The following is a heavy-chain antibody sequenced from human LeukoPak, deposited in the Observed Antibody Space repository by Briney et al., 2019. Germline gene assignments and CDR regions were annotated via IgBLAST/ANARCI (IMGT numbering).Heavy chain of an antibody. CDR1: GGSLNNYG. V-gene: IGHV1-69*06. J-gene: IGHJ4*02. D-gene: IGHD3/OR15-3a*01. Sequence: SVKVSCKASGGSLNNYGVSWLRQAPGQGLDWMGRIIPMFGTTIYAEKFQGRVTISADKSTDTAYVEVSRLSSDDTAVYYCATDLQSDFWTGYYWDFWGQGTLVTVSS. CDR3: ATDLQSDFWTGYYWDF. CDR2: IIPMFGTT.